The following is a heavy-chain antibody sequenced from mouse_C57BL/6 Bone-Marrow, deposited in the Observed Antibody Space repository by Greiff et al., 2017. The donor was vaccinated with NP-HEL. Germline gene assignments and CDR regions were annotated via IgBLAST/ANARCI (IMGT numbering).Heavy chain of an antibody. CDR3: AISYYYGSSYDWYFDV. J-gene: IGHJ1*03. V-gene: IGHV1-55*01. Sequence: QVQLQQPGAELVKPGASVKMSCKASGYTFTSYWITWVKQRPGQGLEWIGDIYPGSGSTNYNEKFKSKATLTVDTSSSTAYMQLSSLTSEDSAVYYCAISYYYGSSYDWYFDVWGTGTTVTVSS. D-gene: IGHD1-1*01. CDR2: IYPGSGST. CDR1: GYTFTSYW.